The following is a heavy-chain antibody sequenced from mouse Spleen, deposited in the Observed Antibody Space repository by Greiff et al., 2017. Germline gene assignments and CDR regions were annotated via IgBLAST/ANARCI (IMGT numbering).Heavy chain of an antibody. CDR2: ISDGGSYT. V-gene: IGHV5-4*02. CDR3: ARDGGPYDVVSYAMDY. D-gene: IGHD2-12*01. Sequence: EVKLVESGGGLVKPGGSLKLSCAASGFTFSDYYMYWVRQTPEKRLEWVATISDGGSYTYYPDSVKGRFTISRDNAKNNLYLQMSSLKSEDTAMYYCARDGGPYDVVSYAMDYWGQGTSVTVSS. J-gene: IGHJ4*01. CDR1: GFTFSDYY.